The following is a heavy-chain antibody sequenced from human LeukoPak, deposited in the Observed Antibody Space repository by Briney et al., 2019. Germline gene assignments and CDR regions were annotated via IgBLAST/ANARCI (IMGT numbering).Heavy chain of an antibody. D-gene: IGHD3-10*01. Sequence: SETLSLTCTVSGGSISSGNYYWSWIRQPAGKGLEWIGRIYTSGSTNYNPSLKSRVTISVDTSKNQFSLKLSSVTAADTAVYYCARHRHWGVRGVMGYWGQGTLVTVSS. CDR2: IYTSGST. CDR3: ARHRHWGVRGVMGY. J-gene: IGHJ4*02. V-gene: IGHV4-61*02. CDR1: GGSISSGNYY.